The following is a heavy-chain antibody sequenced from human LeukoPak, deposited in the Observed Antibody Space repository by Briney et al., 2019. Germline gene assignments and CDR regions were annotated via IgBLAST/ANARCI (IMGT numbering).Heavy chain of an antibody. D-gene: IGHD4-17*01. Sequence: GASLKISCKGSGYSFASYWIGWVRQMPGKGLEWMGIIYPGDSDTRYSPSFQGQVTISADKSISTAYLQWSSLKASDTAMYYCARLGAGADYGDYHGWFDPWGQGTLVTVSS. CDR3: ARLGAGADYGDYHGWFDP. V-gene: IGHV5-51*01. J-gene: IGHJ5*02. CDR1: GYSFASYW. CDR2: IYPGDSDT.